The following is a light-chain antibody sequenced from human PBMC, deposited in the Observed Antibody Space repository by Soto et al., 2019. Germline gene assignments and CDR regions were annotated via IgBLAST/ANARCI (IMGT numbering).Light chain of an antibody. Sequence: QSALTQPRSVSGSPGQSVTISCTGASSDVGGYTYVSWYQQHPGKAPKLMIYDVSKRPSGVPDRFSGSKSGNTASLTISGLQAEDEADYFCCSYVGSYWVFGGGTKVTVL. CDR1: SSDVGGYTY. CDR2: DVS. CDR3: CSYVGSYWV. J-gene: IGLJ3*02. V-gene: IGLV2-11*01.